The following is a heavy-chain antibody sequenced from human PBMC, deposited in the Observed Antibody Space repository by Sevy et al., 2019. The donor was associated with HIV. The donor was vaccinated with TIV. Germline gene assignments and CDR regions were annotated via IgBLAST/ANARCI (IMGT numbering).Heavy chain of an antibody. CDR3: ARVLMDFWSGYYIRNYYGMDV. CDR1: GFTFSDYY. Sequence: GGSLRLSCAASGFTFSDYYMSWIRQAPGKGLEWVSYISSSGSTIYYADSVKGRFTISRDNAKNSLYLQMNSLRAEDTAVYYCARVLMDFWSGYYIRNYYGMDVWGQGTTVTVSS. D-gene: IGHD3-3*01. V-gene: IGHV3-11*01. CDR2: ISSSGSTI. J-gene: IGHJ6*02.